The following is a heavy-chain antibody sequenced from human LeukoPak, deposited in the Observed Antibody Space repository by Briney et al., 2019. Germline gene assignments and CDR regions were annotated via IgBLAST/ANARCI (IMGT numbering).Heavy chain of an antibody. V-gene: IGHV1-69*04. D-gene: IGHD4-17*01. CDR3: APDSAYGDYGGVWFDP. CDR1: GGTFSSYA. J-gene: IGHJ5*02. CDR2: IIPIFGIA. Sequence: ASVKVSCKASGGTFSSYAISWVRQAPGQGLEWMGRIIPIFGIANYAQKFQGRVTITADKSTSTAYMELSSLRSEDTAVYYCAPDSAYGDYGGVWFDPWGQGTLVTVSS.